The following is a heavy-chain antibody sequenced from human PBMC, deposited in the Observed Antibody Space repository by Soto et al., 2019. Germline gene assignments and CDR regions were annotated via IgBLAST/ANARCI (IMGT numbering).Heavy chain of an antibody. CDR3: ARDRTYYDFWSGTKPYYYYYYGMDV. D-gene: IGHD3-3*01. CDR2: IYYSGST. J-gene: IGHJ6*02. CDR1: GGSISSGGYY. Sequence: QVQLQESGPGLVKPSQTLSLTCTVSGGSISSGGYYWSWIRQHPGKGLGWIGYIYYSGSTYYNPSLKSRVTISVDTSKNQFSLKLSSVTAADTAVYYCARDRTYYDFWSGTKPYYYYYYGMDVWGQGTTVTVSS. V-gene: IGHV4-31*03.